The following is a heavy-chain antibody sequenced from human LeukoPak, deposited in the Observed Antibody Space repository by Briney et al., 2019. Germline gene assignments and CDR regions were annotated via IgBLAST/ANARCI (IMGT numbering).Heavy chain of an antibody. J-gene: IGHJ3*02. CDR2: IYYSGST. D-gene: IGHD2-2*01. V-gene: IGHV4-59*08. Sequence: KPSETLSLTCTVSGGSISSYYWSWIRQPPGKGLEWIGYIYYSGSTNYNPSLKSRVTISVDTSKNQFSLKLSSVTAADTAVYYCARGGDNCSSTSCSPDAFDIWGQGTMVTVSS. CDR1: GGSISSYY. CDR3: ARGGDNCSSTSCSPDAFDI.